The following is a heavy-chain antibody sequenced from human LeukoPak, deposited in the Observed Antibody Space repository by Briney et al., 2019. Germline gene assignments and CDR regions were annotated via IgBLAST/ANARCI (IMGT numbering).Heavy chain of an antibody. J-gene: IGHJ5*02. CDR1: GFTFDDYA. CDR3: AKGATIAATLGWFDP. V-gene: IGHV3-9*01. Sequence: PGGSLRLSCAASGFTFDDYAMHWVRQAPGKGLEWVSGISWNSGSIGYADSVKGRFTISRGNAKNSLYLQMNSLRAEDTALYYCAKGATIAATLGWFDPWGQGTLVTVSS. D-gene: IGHD2-15*01. CDR2: ISWNSGSI.